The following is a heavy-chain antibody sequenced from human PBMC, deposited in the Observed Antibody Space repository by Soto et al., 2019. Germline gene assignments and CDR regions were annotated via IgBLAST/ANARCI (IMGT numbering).Heavy chain of an antibody. Sequence: GGSLRLSCAASGFTFSSYSMNWVRQAPGKGLEWVSSISSSNSYIYYADSVKGRFTISRDNAKNSLYLQMNSLRAEDTAVYYCARIGGSGPWRPEYYFDYWGQGTLVTVSS. CDR2: ISSSNSYI. D-gene: IGHD1-26*01. CDR1: GFTFSSYS. V-gene: IGHV3-21*01. J-gene: IGHJ4*02. CDR3: ARIGGSGPWRPEYYFDY.